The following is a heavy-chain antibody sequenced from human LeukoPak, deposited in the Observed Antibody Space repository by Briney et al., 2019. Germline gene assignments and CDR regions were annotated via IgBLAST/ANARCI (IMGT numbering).Heavy chain of an antibody. V-gene: IGHV1-3*01. D-gene: IGHD3-22*01. J-gene: IGHJ4*02. CDR3: ARRQSSYYGSSGYYVVGALDY. CDR1: GYTFTSYA. Sequence: ASVKVSCKASGYTFTSYAMHWVRQAPGQRLEWMGWINAGNGNTKYSQKFQGRVTITRDTSASTAYMELSSLRSEDTAVYYCARRQSSYYGSSGYYVVGALDYWGQGTLVTVSS. CDR2: INAGNGNT.